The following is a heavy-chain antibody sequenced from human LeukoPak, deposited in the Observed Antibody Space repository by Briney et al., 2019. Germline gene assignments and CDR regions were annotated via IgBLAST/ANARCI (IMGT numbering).Heavy chain of an antibody. CDR1: GGSFSGYY. D-gene: IGHD2-2*01. CDR3: ASLRLGYCSSTSCYDAFDI. J-gene: IGHJ3*02. Sequence: PSETLSLTCAVYGGSFSGYYWSWIRQPPGKGPEWIGEINHSGSTNYNPSLKSRVTISVDTSKNQCSLKLSSVTAADTAVYYCASLRLGYCSSTSCYDAFDIWGQGTMVTVSS. V-gene: IGHV4-34*01. CDR2: INHSGST.